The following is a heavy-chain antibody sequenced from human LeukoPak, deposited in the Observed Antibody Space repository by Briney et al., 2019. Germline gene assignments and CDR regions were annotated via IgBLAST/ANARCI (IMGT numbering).Heavy chain of an antibody. CDR2: ISDDGSKK. V-gene: IGHV3-30*18. CDR3: AKDLDCSGGRCQRDYYYYGMDV. D-gene: IGHD2-15*01. Sequence: PGRSLRLSCAASGFTFSSYGMHWVRQAPGKGLEWVAVISDDGSKKYYADSVKGRFTISRDNSKNTLYLQMNSLRGEDTAMYYCAKDLDCSGGRCQRDYYYYGMDVWGQGTTVTVSS. J-gene: IGHJ6*02. CDR1: GFTFSSYG.